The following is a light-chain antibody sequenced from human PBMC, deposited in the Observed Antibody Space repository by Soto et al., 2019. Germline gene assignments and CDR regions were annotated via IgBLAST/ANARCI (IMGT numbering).Light chain of an antibody. Sequence: DIQMTQSPSSLSASVGDRVTIICRASQSIDTWLAWHQQKPGKAPKLLIYKASTLKSGVPSRFSGSGSGTEFTLTISSLQPDDFATYYCQHYNTYSEAFGQGTKVDI. CDR2: KAS. J-gene: IGKJ1*01. CDR1: QSIDTW. V-gene: IGKV1-5*03. CDR3: QHYNTYSEA.